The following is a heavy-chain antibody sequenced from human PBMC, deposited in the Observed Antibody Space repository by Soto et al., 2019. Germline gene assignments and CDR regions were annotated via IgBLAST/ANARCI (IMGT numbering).Heavy chain of an antibody. J-gene: IGHJ4*02. V-gene: IGHV3-53*01. CDR1: GFTVSSNY. CDR3: ARAWGYYDSSGYYEGSFDY. Sequence: PGGSLRLSCAASGFTVSSNYMSWVRQAPGKGLEWVSVIYSGGSTYYADSVKGRFTISRDNSKNTLYLQMNSLRAEDTAVYYCARAWGYYDSSGYYEGSFDYWGQGTLVTVSS. CDR2: IYSGGST. D-gene: IGHD3-22*01.